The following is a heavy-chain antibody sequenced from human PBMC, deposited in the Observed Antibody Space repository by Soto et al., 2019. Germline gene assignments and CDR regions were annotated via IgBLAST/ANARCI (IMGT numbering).Heavy chain of an antibody. J-gene: IGHJ6*02. CDR3: ARDPPGGYCSSTSCYGAHYYYGMDV. Sequence: QVQLVQSGAEVKKPGSSVKVSCKASGGTFSSYTISWVRQAPGQGLEWMGRIIPILGIANYAQKFQGRVTITADKSTSTAYMELSSLRSEDTAVYYSARDPPGGYCSSTSCYGAHYYYGMDVWGQGTTVTVSS. D-gene: IGHD2-2*01. CDR2: IIPILGIA. CDR1: GGTFSSYT. V-gene: IGHV1-69*08.